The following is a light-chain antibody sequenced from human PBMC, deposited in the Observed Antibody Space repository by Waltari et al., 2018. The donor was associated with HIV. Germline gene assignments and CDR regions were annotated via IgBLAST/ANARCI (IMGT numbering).Light chain of an antibody. CDR3: QSYDSSLSGLL. CDR2: GNT. V-gene: IGLV1-40*01. CDR1: SSNIRAGFD. Sequence: QSVLTQPPSVSGAPGQRVTISCTGSSSNIRAGFDVHWYQQLPGTAPKLLLYGNTNRPSGVPDRFSGSKSGTSASLAITGLQAEDEADYYCQSYDSSLSGLLFGGGTKLTVL. J-gene: IGLJ2*01.